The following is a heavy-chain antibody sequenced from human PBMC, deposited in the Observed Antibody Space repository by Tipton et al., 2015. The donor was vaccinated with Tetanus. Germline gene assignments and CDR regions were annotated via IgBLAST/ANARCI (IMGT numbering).Heavy chain of an antibody. CDR3: ARSKLLWFGESLSGFDS. D-gene: IGHD3-10*01. CDR2: ISATGGT. Sequence: TLSLTCTVSGGSLRSGDHYWSWIRQPPGKGLEWLAYISATGGTDYNPSLKSRVTISVDTSKSQFSLRLTSVTAADTAVYYCARSKLLWFGESLSGFDSWGQGTLVTVSA. V-gene: IGHV4-61*08. CDR1: GGSLRSGDHY. J-gene: IGHJ4*02.